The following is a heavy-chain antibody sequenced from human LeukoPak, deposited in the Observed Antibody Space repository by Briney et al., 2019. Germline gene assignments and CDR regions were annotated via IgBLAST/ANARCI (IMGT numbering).Heavy chain of an antibody. CDR3: ARGVRYCSSTSCSNWFGP. Sequence: GGSLRLSCAASGFTVSSNYMSWVRQAPGKGLEWVSVIYSGGSTYYADSVKGRFTISRDNSKNTLYLQMNSLRAEDTAVYYCARGVRYCSSTSCSNWFGPWGQGTLVTVSS. CDR1: GFTVSSNY. D-gene: IGHD2-2*01. V-gene: IGHV3-66*01. J-gene: IGHJ5*02. CDR2: IYSGGST.